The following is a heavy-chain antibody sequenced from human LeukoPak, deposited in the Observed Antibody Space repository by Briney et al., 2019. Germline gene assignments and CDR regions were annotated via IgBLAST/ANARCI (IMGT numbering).Heavy chain of an antibody. CDR1: GFTFSSYW. CDR2: INSDGSST. Sequence: PGGSLRLSCAASGFTFSSYWMHWVRQAPGKGLVWVSRINSDGSSTSYADSVKGRFTISRDNAKNMLYLQMNSLRAEDTAVYYCAREEGSGSYYYDSSGSDAFDIWGQGTMVTVSS. V-gene: IGHV3-74*01. J-gene: IGHJ3*02. CDR3: AREEGSGSYYYDSSGSDAFDI. D-gene: IGHD3-22*01.